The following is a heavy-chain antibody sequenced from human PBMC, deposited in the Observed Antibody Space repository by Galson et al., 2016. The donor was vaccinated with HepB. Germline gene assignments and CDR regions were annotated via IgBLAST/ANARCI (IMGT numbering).Heavy chain of an antibody. D-gene: IGHD2-2*01. CDR1: GFSLTTTGVG. Sequence: PALVKPTQTLTLTCTFSGFSLTTTGVGVGWIRQPPGKTLDWLALIYWDDDTRYNPSLESRLTITKDTSKNQVVLTMTHMDPVDTATYYCAHLRGSLVVGPPAASHFYGMDVWGQGTTVTVSS. V-gene: IGHV2-5*02. CDR3: AHLRGSLVVGPPAASHFYGMDV. J-gene: IGHJ6*02. CDR2: IYWDDDT.